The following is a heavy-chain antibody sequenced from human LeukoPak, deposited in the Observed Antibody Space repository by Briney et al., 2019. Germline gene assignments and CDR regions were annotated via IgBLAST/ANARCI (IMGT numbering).Heavy chain of an antibody. CDR3: GTLLSNGPFDY. CDR1: GYTFTGFY. CDR2: IYPNSGAT. Sequence: GASVKVSRKASGYTFTGFYMHWVRQAPGQGLEWMGYIYPNSGATKYAQKFQGRVTLTRDTSISTAYMELSGLRSDDTAVYYCGTLLSNGPFDYWGQGSLVTVSS. J-gene: IGHJ4*02. V-gene: IGHV1-2*02.